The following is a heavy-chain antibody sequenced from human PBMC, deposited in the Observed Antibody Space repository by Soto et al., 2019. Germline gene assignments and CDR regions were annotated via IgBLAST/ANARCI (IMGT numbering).Heavy chain of an antibody. CDR1: GGSISTSSYY. D-gene: IGHD3-10*01. J-gene: IGHJ5*02. CDR3: ARHSRTPGPNWFDP. Sequence: PSETLSLTCTVSGGSISTSSYYWGWIRQPPGKGLEWIGSIYYSGSTYYNPSLKSRVTISVDTSKNQFSLKLSSVTAADTAVYYCARHSRTPGPNWFDPWGQGTLVTVSS. V-gene: IGHV4-39*01. CDR2: IYYSGST.